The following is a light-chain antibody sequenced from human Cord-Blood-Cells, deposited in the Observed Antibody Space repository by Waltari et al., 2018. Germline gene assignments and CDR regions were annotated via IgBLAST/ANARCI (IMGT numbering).Light chain of an antibody. J-gene: IGLJ3*02. V-gene: IGLV2-14*01. CDR1: SSDVGGYNY. Sequence: QSALTQPASVSGSPGQLTTISCTGTSSDVGGYNYVSWYQQHPGKAPKLMIYDVSKRPSGVSHRFSGSKSGNTASLTISGLQAEDEADYYCSSYTSSSTWVFGGGTKLTVL. CDR2: DVS. CDR3: SSYTSSSTWV.